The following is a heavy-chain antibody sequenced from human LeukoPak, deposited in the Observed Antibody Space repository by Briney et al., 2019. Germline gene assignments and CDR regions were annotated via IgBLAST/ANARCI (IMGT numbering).Heavy chain of an antibody. D-gene: IGHD2-2*01. V-gene: IGHV3-7*01. Sequence: PGGSLRLSCAASGFTLSYYWMSWVRQAPGQGLEWVANIKQDGSEKYYVDSVKGRFTISRDNAKNSLYLQMNSLRAEDTAVYYCAKDYCSSTSCFFFDYWGQGTLVTVSS. CDR2: IKQDGSEK. J-gene: IGHJ4*02. CDR3: AKDYCSSTSCFFFDY. CDR1: GFTLSYYW.